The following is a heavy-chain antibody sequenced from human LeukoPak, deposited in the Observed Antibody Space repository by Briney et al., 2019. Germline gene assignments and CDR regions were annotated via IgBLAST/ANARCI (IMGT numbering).Heavy chain of an antibody. Sequence: ASVKVSCKASGYTFTGYYMHWVRQAPGQGLEWMGWINPNSGGTNYAQKFQGRVTMTRDTSISTAYMELSRLRSDDAAVYYCARYYDSSGYYDYWGQGTLVTVSS. CDR1: GYTFTGYY. CDR2: INPNSGGT. J-gene: IGHJ4*02. D-gene: IGHD3-22*01. V-gene: IGHV1-2*02. CDR3: ARYYDSSGYYDY.